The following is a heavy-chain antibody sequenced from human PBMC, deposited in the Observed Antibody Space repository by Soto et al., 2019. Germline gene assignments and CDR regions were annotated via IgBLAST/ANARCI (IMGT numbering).Heavy chain of an antibody. CDR3: ARDSGWEQWLAFDY. Sequence: QVQLQESGPGLVKPSQTLSLACTVSGGSISSGGYYWSWIRQPPGKGLEWIGYIYYTGNTYYNPSLKSRVTMSVDTSKNRFSLKLSSVTAADSALYYCARDSGWEQWLAFDYWGQGTLVTVSS. V-gene: IGHV4-31*03. J-gene: IGHJ4*02. CDR1: GGSISSGGYY. D-gene: IGHD6-19*01. CDR2: IYYTGNT.